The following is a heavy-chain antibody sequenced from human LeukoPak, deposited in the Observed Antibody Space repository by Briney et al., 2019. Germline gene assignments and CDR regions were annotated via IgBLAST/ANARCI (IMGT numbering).Heavy chain of an antibody. J-gene: IGHJ4*02. CDR1: GFTFSDYW. D-gene: IGHD6-13*01. Sequence: GGSQRLSCAASGFTFSDYWMHWVRQAPGKGLVWVSRIDLAGEYTTYADSVKGRFTISRDNDKNSLYLQMNSLRDEDTAVYYCARGTGSDSWYIDYWGQGTLVSVSS. CDR2: IDLAGEYT. CDR3: ARGTGSDSWYIDY. V-gene: IGHV3-74*01.